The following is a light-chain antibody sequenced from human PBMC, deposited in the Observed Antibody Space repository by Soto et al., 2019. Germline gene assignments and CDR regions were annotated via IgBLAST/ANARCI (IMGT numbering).Light chain of an antibody. J-gene: IGLJ2*01. CDR2: EVS. Sequence: QSALTQPPSASGSPGQSVTISCTGTSSDVGGYNYVSWYQQHPGRAPKLMIYEVSKRPSGVPDRFSGSKSGNTASLTVSGLQPEDEANYYCSSYAGSSNLGVFGGGTKVPVL. CDR1: SSDVGGYNY. CDR3: SSYAGSSNLGV. V-gene: IGLV2-8*01.